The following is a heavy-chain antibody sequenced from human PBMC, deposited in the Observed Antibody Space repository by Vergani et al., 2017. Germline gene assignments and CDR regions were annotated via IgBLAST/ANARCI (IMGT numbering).Heavy chain of an antibody. Sequence: EVQLLESGGGLVQPGGSLRLSCAASGFPFSSYAMSWVRQAPGKGLEWVSAISGSGGSTYYADYVKGRFTISRDNSKNTLYQQMNSLRAEDTAVYYCAKFRLVAGFGDAFDIWGQGTMVTVSS. V-gene: IGHV3-23*01. CDR1: GFPFSSYA. CDR3: AKFRLVAGFGDAFDI. CDR2: ISGSGGST. J-gene: IGHJ3*02. D-gene: IGHD6-19*01.